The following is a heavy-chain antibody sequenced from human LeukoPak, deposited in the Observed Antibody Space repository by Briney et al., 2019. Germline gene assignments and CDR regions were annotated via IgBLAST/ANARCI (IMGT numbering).Heavy chain of an antibody. J-gene: IGHJ3*02. Sequence: PGGSLRLSCAASGFTFSNYWMHWVRQAPGKGLVWVSHSNHDGSRTTYADSVKGRFTISRDNAKNTLYLQMNSLRAEDTALYYCARGHSSGNYSDTFDIWGQGTMDTVSS. D-gene: IGHD3-22*01. CDR2: SNHDGSRT. V-gene: IGHV3-74*01. CDR3: ARGHSSGNYSDTFDI. CDR1: GFTFSNYW.